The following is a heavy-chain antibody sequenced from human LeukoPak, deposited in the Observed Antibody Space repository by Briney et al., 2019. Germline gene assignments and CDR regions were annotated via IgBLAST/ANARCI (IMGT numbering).Heavy chain of an antibody. V-gene: IGHV4-59*01. J-gene: IGHJ5*02. CDR2: IYYSGST. CDR1: GGSISSYY. Sequence: SETLSLTCTVSGGSISSYYWSWIRQPPGKGLEWIGYIYYSGSTNYNPSLKSRVTISVDTSKNQFSLKLSSVTAADTAVYYCVRDSSGWYRWFDPWGQGTLVTVSS. CDR3: VRDSSGWYRWFDP. D-gene: IGHD6-19*01.